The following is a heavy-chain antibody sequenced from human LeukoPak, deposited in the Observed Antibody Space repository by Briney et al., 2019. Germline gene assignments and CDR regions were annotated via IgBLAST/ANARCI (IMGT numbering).Heavy chain of an antibody. J-gene: IGHJ4*02. CDR2: MNPNSGNT. Sequence: ASVKVSCTASGYTFTSYDINWVRQATGQGLGWMGWMNPNSGNTGYAQKFQGRVTMTRNTSISTAYMELSSLRSEDTAVYYCARGGYDFWSGYSDYWGQGTLVTVSS. CDR3: ARGGYDFWSGYSDY. CDR1: GYTFTSYD. D-gene: IGHD3-3*01. V-gene: IGHV1-8*01.